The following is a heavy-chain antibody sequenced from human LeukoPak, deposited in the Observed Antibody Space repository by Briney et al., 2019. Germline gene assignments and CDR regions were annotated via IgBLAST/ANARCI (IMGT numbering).Heavy chain of an antibody. CDR1: GGSISSGDYS. V-gene: IGHV4-30-4*01. D-gene: IGHD3-22*01. Sequence: PSETLSLTCTVSGGSISSGDYSWSWIRQPPGKGLEWIGYIYYSGSTYYNPSLKSRVTISVDTSKNQFSLKLSSVTAADTAVYYCAARQTTMIVVVPTGDAFDIWGQGTMVTVSS. J-gene: IGHJ3*02. CDR2: IYYSGST. CDR3: AARQTTMIVVVPTGDAFDI.